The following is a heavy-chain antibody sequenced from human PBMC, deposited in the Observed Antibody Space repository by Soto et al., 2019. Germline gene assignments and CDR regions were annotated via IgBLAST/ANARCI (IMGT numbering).Heavy chain of an antibody. V-gene: IGHV1-18*01. D-gene: IGHD3-9*01. J-gene: IGHJ6*03. CDR3: ARAAGSYYDFLTYYYGSYMDV. CDR2: ISAYNGHT. CDR1: GYTFTSYG. Sequence: QVQLVQSGAEVKKPGASVKVSCKASGYTFTSYGISWVRQAPGQGLEWMGWISAYNGHTNYSHKLQGRVTMTTDTSTSTAYMELRSLRSDDKAVYYCARAAGSYYDFLTYYYGSYMDVWGKGTTVTVSS.